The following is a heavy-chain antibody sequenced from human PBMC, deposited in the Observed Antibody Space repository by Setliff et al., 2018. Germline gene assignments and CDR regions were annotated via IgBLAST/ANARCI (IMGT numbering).Heavy chain of an antibody. D-gene: IGHD3-3*01. Sequence: SETLSLTCTVSGGSISSGSYYWSWIRQPAGKGLEWIGRIYTSGSTNYNPSLKSRVTISVDTSKNQFSLKLSSVTAADTAVYYCARVRVVYYYYGMDVWGQGTTVTVSS. CDR1: GGSISSGSYY. J-gene: IGHJ6*02. CDR2: IYTSGST. CDR3: ARVRVVYYYYGMDV. V-gene: IGHV4-61*02.